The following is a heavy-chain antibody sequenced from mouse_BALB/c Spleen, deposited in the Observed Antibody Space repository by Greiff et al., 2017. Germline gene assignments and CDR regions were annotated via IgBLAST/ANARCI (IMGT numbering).Heavy chain of an antibody. V-gene: IGHV1-4*02. CDR3: ARSVQYYAMDY. D-gene: IGHD1-1*01. CDR2: INPSSGYT. J-gene: IGHJ4*01. CDR1: GYTFTSYT. Sequence: VQLQQSAAELARPGASVKMSCKASGYTFTSYTMHWVKQRPGQGLEWIGYINPSSGYTEYNQKFKDKTTLTADKSSSTAYMQLSSLTSEDSAVYYCARSVQYYAMDYWGQGTSVTVSS.